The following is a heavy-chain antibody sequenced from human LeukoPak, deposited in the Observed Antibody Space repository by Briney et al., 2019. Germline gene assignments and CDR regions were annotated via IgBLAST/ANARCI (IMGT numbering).Heavy chain of an antibody. CDR3: ARGGGLDV. D-gene: IGHD3-16*01. J-gene: IGHJ6*02. V-gene: IGHV3-7*03. Sequence: GGSLRLSCAASGFTFSSYWMNWARQAPGKGLEWVASINHNGNVNYYVDSVKGRFTISRDNAKNSLYLQMSNLRAEDTAVYFCARGGGLDVWGQGVTVTVSS. CDR2: INHNGNVN. CDR1: GFTFSSYW.